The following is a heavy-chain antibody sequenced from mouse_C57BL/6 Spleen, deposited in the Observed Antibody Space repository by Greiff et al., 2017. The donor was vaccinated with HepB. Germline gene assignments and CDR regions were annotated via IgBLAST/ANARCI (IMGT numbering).Heavy chain of an antibody. D-gene: IGHD3-1*01. CDR3: ARSSRAYAMDY. CDR2: INPSTGGT. V-gene: IGHV1-42*01. CDR1: GYSFTGYY. Sequence: EVQQQQSGPELVKPGASVKISCKASGYSFTGYYMNWVKQSPEKSLEWIGEINPSTGGTTYNQKFKAKATLTVDKSSSTAYMQLKSLTSEDSAVYYCARSSRAYAMDYWGQGTSVTVSS. J-gene: IGHJ4*01.